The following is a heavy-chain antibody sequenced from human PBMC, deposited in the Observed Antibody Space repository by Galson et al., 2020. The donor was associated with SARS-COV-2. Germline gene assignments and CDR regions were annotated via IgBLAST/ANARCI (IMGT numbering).Heavy chain of an antibody. J-gene: IGHJ3*02. CDR1: GFTFSSYA. Sequence: GESLKISCAASGFTFSSYAMHWVRQAPGKGLEWVAVISYDGSNKYYADSVKGRFTISRDNSKNTLYLQMNSLRAEDTAVYYCARTLALDAFDIWGQGTMVTVSS. CDR2: ISYDGSNK. V-gene: IGHV3-30-3*01. D-gene: IGHD5-12*01. CDR3: ARTLALDAFDI.